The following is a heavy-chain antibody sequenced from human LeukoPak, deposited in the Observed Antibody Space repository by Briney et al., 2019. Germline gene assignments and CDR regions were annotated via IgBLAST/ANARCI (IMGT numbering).Heavy chain of an antibody. D-gene: IGHD2-2*01. CDR2: ISYSGST. V-gene: IGHV4-38-2*01. CDR1: GYSISSGYY. J-gene: IGHJ6*03. CDR3: ARQCCARCYHYYHYYMDV. Sequence: SETLSLTCAVSGYSISSGYYWGWIRQPPGKGLEWIGSISYSGSTYYNPSLKSRVTISVDTSKNQSSLKLTSVTAADTAVYHCARQCCARCYHYYHYYMDVWGKGTTVTVSS.